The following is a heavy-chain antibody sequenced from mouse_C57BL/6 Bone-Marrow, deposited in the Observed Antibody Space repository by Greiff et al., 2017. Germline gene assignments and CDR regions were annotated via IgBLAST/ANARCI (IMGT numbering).Heavy chain of an antibody. D-gene: IGHD1-1*01. CDR1: GFTFTDYY. J-gene: IGHJ1*03. CDR3: ARYLGSSPWYFDV. V-gene: IGHV7-3*01. Sequence: EVHLVESGGGLVQPGGSLSLSCAASGFTFTDYYMSWVRQPPGKALEWLGFIRNKANGYTTEYSASVKGRFTISRDNSQSILYLQMNALRAEDSATYYCARYLGSSPWYFDVWGTGTTVTVSS. CDR2: IRNKANGYTT.